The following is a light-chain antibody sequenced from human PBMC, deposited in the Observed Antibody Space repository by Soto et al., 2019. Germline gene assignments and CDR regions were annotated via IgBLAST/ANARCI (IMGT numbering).Light chain of an antibody. CDR2: EVD. CDR1: SSDVGGYNY. V-gene: IGLV2-8*01. J-gene: IGLJ1*01. CDR3: SSYTSSSTYV. Sequence: QSALTQPPSASGSPGQSVTISCTGTSSDVGGYNYVSWYQHHPGKAPKLIIYEVDERPSGVPDRFSGSKSGNTASLTVSGLQAEDEADYYCSSYTSSSTYVFGTGTKLTVL.